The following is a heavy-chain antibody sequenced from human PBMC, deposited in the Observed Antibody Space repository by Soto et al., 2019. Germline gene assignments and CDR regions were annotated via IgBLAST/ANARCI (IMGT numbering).Heavy chain of an antibody. CDR1: GYTFTSYY. J-gene: IGHJ6*02. Sequence: GASVKVSCKASGYTFTSYYMHWVRQAPGQGLEWMGIINPSGGSTSYAQKFQGRVTMTRDTSTSTVYMELSSLRSEDTAVYYCARNTYEGILLAGPYYYYGMDVWGQGTTVTVSS. CDR3: ARNTYEGILLAGPYYYYGMDV. D-gene: IGHD6-19*01. CDR2: INPSGGST. V-gene: IGHV1-46*01.